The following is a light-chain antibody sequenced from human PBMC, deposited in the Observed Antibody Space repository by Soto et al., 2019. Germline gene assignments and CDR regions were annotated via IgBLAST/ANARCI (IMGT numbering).Light chain of an antibody. CDR3: QQYGSSPIT. CDR1: QSVNRY. CDR2: DAS. V-gene: IGKV3-20*01. Sequence: EIVLTQSPATLSLSPGERATLSCWASQSVNRYLVWYQQKPGQAPRLLMYDASRRATGIPDRFSGSGSGTDFTLTITRLESEDFAVYYCQQYGSSPITFGQGTRLEIK. J-gene: IGKJ5*01.